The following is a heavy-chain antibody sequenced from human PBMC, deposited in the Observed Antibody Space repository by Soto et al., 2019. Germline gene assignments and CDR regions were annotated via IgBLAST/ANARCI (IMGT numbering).Heavy chain of an antibody. D-gene: IGHD6-13*01. CDR3: ARSGGRAAAGTVHY. CDR2: ISYDGSNK. Sequence: QVQLVESGGGVVQPGRSLRLSCAASGFTFSSYAMHWVRQAPGKGLEWVAVISYDGSNKYYADSVKGRFTISRDNSKNTLYLQMNSLRAEDTAVYYCARSGGRAAAGTVHYWGQGTLVTVSS. J-gene: IGHJ4*02. CDR1: GFTFSSYA. V-gene: IGHV3-30-3*01.